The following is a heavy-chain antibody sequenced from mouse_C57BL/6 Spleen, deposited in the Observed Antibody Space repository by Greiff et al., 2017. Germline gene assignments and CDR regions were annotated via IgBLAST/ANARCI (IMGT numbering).Heavy chain of an antibody. D-gene: IGHD2-4*01. CDR3: ARRGLRRGYYAMDY. J-gene: IGHJ4*01. V-gene: IGHV1-69*01. Sequence: QVQLQQPGAELVMPGASVKLSCKASGYTFTSYWMHWVKQRPGQGLEWIGEIDPSDSYTNNNQKFKGKSTLTVDKSSSTAYMQLSSLTSEDSAVYYCARRGLRRGYYAMDYWGQGTSVTVSS. CDR1: GYTFTSYW. CDR2: IDPSDSYT.